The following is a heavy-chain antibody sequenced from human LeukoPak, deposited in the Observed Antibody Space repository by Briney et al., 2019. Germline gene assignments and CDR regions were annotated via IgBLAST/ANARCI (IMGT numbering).Heavy chain of an antibody. CDR3: AKEESGGWYRG. Sequence: ASVKVSCKASGYTFTGYYIHWVRQAPGQGLEWMGWINLNSGGTNYAQKFQGRVTMTRDTSISTAYMELSRLRSDDTAMYYCAKEESGGWYRGWGQGTLVTVSS. D-gene: IGHD6-19*01. CDR2: INLNSGGT. J-gene: IGHJ4*02. V-gene: IGHV1-2*02. CDR1: GYTFTGYY.